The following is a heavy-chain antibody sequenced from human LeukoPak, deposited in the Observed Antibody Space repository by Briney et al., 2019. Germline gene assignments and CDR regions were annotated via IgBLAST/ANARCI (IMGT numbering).Heavy chain of an antibody. CDR2: IAFDGSNK. D-gene: IGHD2/OR15-2a*01. Sequence: GGSLRLSCAASGFTFSSYAMHWVRQAPGKGLEWVAFIAFDGSNKYYADSVKGRFTISRDNSRNTLYLQMSSLRAEDTAVYYCAKDAWRNREFDFWGQGALVTVSS. CDR1: GFTFSSYA. J-gene: IGHJ4*02. V-gene: IGHV3-30*02. CDR3: AKDAWRNREFDF.